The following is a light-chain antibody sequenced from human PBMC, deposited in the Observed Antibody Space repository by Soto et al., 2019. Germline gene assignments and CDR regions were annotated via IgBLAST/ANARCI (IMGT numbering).Light chain of an antibody. CDR3: QSYHSGNVV. V-gene: IGLV6-57*04. CDR1: SGSIASNY. J-gene: IGLJ2*01. Sequence: NFILTQPHSVSESPGKTVTISCTRSSGSIASNYVQWYQQRPGSAPTPVIYEDNERPSGVPDRFSGSIDSSSNSASLTISALKTDDEADYYCQSYHSGNVVFGGGTKVTVL. CDR2: EDN.